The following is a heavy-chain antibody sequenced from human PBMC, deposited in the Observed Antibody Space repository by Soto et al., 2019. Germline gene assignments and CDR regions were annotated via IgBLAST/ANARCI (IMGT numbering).Heavy chain of an antibody. CDR2: IYTSGST. CDR3: ARQYSSGWYSGFDY. V-gene: IGHV4-4*07. Sequence: SETLSLTCTVSGGSISSYYWSCIRQPAGRGLEWIGRIYTSGSTNYNPSLKSRVTMSVDTSKNQFSLKLSSVTAADTAVYYCARQYSSGWYSGFDYWGQGTLVTVS. D-gene: IGHD6-19*01. CDR1: GGSISSYY. J-gene: IGHJ4*02.